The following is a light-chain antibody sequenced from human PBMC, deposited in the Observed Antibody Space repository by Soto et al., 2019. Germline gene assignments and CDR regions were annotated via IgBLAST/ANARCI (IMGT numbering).Light chain of an antibody. J-gene: IGKJ2*01. Sequence: DIQMTQSPCTLSASVGDRVTITCRASQSISSWLAWYQQKPGKAPKLLIYDASSLESGAPSRSSSSASAAEFLLIISSQQPDDVATYYCQQYNSYSNTFGQGTKLEIK. CDR1: QSISSW. V-gene: IGKV1-5*01. CDR3: QQYNSYSNT. CDR2: DAS.